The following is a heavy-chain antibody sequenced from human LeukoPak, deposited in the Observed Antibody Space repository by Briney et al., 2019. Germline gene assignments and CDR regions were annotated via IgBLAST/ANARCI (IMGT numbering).Heavy chain of an antibody. D-gene: IGHD3-10*01. J-gene: IGHJ4*02. CDR1: GYSFTSYW. CDR2: IYPGDPDT. V-gene: IGHV5-51*01. CDR3: ARTTGITMVRGVINYFDY. Sequence: GESLKISCKGSGYSFTSYWIGWVRQMPGKVLELMWIIYPGDPDTRYSPSFQGQVSISADKSISTAYLQWSSLKASDTAMYYCARTTGITMVRGVINYFDYWGQGTLVTVSS.